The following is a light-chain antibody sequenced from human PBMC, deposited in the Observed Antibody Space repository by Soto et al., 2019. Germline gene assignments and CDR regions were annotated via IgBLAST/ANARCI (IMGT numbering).Light chain of an antibody. CDR3: CSYAPSRTLL. V-gene: IGLV2-23*01. CDR1: SSDVWTYNL. CDR2: EGN. Sequence: QSALTQPASVSGSPGESITISCTGTSSDVWTYNLVTWYQQHPGRVPKLILYEGNKRPSGVSSRFSASKSGNTASLTISGLQAEDEADYFCCSYAPSRTLLFGGGTKLPVL. J-gene: IGLJ2*01.